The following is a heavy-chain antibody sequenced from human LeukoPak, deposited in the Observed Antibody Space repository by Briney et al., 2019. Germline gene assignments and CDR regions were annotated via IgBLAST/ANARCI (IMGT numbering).Heavy chain of an antibody. Sequence: GGSLRLSCAASGFTFSSYAMSWVRQAPGKGLEWVSAISGSGGSTCYADSVKGRFTISRDNSKNTLYLQMNSLRAEDTAVYYCAKDQYYYDSSGYYPQYYDYWGQGTLVTVSS. V-gene: IGHV3-23*01. CDR1: GFTFSSYA. D-gene: IGHD3-22*01. CDR2: ISGSGGST. CDR3: AKDQYYYDSSGYYPQYYDY. J-gene: IGHJ4*02.